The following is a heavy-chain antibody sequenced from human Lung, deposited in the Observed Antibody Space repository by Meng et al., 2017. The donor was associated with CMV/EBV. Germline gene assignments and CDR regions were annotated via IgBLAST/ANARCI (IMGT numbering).Heavy chain of an antibody. CDR1: GFIFSSYW. CDR2: IKQDGSEK. J-gene: IGHJ6*02. Sequence: GESLKISCAASGFIFSSYWMSWVRQAPGKGLEWVANIKQDGSEKYYVDSVKGRFTISRDNAKNSLYLQMNSLRAEDTAVYYCARDRTGYSSGWYGYYGMDFWGQGXTVTVSS. CDR3: ARDRTGYSSGWYGYYGMDF. V-gene: IGHV3-7*01. D-gene: IGHD6-19*01.